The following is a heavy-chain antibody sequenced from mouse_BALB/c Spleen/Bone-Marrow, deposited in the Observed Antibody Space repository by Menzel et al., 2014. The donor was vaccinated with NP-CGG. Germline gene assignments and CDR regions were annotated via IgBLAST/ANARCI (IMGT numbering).Heavy chain of an antibody. D-gene: IGHD1-1*01. CDR3: ARRGYYGSSYYFDY. CDR1: GYAFSSYW. Sequence: VKLMESGAELVRPGSSVKISCKASGYAFSSYWMNWVKQRPGQGLEWIGQIYPGDGDTNYNGKFKGRATLTADKSSSTAYMQLSSLTSEDSAVYFCARRGYYGSSYYFDYWGQGTTLTVSS. J-gene: IGHJ2*01. V-gene: IGHV1-80*01. CDR2: IYPGDGDT.